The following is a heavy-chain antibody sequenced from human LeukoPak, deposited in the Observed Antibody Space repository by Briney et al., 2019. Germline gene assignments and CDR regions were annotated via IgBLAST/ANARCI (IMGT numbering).Heavy chain of an antibody. CDR3: ARGGFLEWLSHDAFDM. D-gene: IGHD3-3*01. V-gene: IGHV1-2*02. CDR2: INPNSGGT. Sequence: PGASVKVSCKASGYTFTGYYMHWVRQAPGQGLEWMGWINPNSGGTNYAQKFQGRVTMTRDTSISTAYMDLSRLRSDDTAVYYCARGGFLEWLSHDAFDMWGQGTMVTVSS. J-gene: IGHJ3*02. CDR1: GYTFTGYY.